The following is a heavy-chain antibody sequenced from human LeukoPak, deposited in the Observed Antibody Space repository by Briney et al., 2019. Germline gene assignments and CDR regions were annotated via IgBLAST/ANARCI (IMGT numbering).Heavy chain of an antibody. J-gene: IGHJ4*02. V-gene: IGHV4-39*07. CDR3: ARAGSWYVRDFDY. D-gene: IGHD6-13*01. CDR1: GGSISSSSYY. Sequence: SETLSLTCTVSGGSISSSSYYWGWIRQPPGKGLEWIGSIYYSGSTYYNPSLKSRVTISVDTSKNQFSLKLSSVTAADTAVYYCARAGSWYVRDFDYWGQGTLVTVSS. CDR2: IYYSGST.